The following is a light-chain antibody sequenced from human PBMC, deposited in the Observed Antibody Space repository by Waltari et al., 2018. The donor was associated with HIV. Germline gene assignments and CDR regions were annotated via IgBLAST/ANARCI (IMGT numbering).Light chain of an antibody. CDR2: GQN. Sequence: TQAPAVSVALGQTVRITCQGDSLRSYSASWYQQMPGQAPLLVIYGQNTRPSGIPDRFSGSSSGNTASLTITGAQAEDDADYFCYSRDSSGNHRGVFGGGTKLTVL. J-gene: IGLJ2*01. CDR1: SLRSYS. V-gene: IGLV3-19*01. CDR3: YSRDSSGNHRGV.